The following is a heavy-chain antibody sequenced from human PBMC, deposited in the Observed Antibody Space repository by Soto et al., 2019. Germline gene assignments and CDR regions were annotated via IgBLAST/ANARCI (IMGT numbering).Heavy chain of an antibody. V-gene: IGHV4-34*01. CDR1: GGSFSGYY. CDR2: INHSGST. D-gene: IGHD6-6*01. Sequence: QVQLQQWGAGLLKPSETLSLTCAVYGGSFSGYYWSWIRQPPGKGLEWIGEINHSGSTNYNPSLKSRVTISVDTSKNQFSLKLSSVTAADTAVYYCARGHSVADRPPGYYYMDVWGKGTTVTVSS. CDR3: ARGHSVADRPPGYYYMDV. J-gene: IGHJ6*03.